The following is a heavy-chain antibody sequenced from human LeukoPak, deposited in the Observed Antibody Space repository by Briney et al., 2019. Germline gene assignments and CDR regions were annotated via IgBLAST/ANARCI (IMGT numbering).Heavy chain of an antibody. V-gene: IGHV1-2*02. CDR1: GYTFTGYY. D-gene: IGHD3-3*01. Sequence: GASVKVSCKASGYTFTGYYMHWVRQAPGQGLEWMGWINPNSGGTNYAQKFQGRVTMTRDTSISTAYMELSRLRSDDTAVYYCARVPVDFWSPRTDFDYWGQGTLVTVSS. CDR2: INPNSGGT. J-gene: IGHJ4*02. CDR3: ARVPVDFWSPRTDFDY.